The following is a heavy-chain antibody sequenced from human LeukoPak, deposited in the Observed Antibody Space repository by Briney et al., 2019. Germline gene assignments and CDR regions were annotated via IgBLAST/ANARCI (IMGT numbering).Heavy chain of an antibody. J-gene: IGHJ3*02. Sequence: GGSLRLSCAASGFTFSSYSMNWVRQAPGKGLDWVSSISSSSSYIYYAASVKGRFTISRDNAKNSLYLQMNSLRAEDTAVYYCASGKHYYDSSGYYAFDIWGQGTMVTVSS. CDR3: ASGKHYYDSSGYYAFDI. CDR2: ISSSSSYI. CDR1: GFTFSSYS. D-gene: IGHD3-22*01. V-gene: IGHV3-21*01.